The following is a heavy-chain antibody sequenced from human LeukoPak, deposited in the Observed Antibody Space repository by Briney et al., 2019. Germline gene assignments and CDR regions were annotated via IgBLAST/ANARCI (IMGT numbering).Heavy chain of an antibody. CDR3: ARDWRDSSGKFPNDAFDI. Sequence: GGSLRLSCAASGFTFGTYGMSWVRQAPGKGLEWVSAISGSGGSTYYADSVKGRFTISRDNAKNSLYLQMNSLRAEDTAVYYCARDWRDSSGKFPNDAFDIWGQGTMVTVSS. V-gene: IGHV3-23*01. CDR1: GFTFGTYG. CDR2: ISGSGGST. D-gene: IGHD3-22*01. J-gene: IGHJ3*02.